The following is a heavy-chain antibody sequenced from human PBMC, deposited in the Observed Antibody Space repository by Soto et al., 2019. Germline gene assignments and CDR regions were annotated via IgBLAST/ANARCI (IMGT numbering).Heavy chain of an antibody. D-gene: IGHD1-26*01. CDR1: GFTFSSYV. J-gene: IGHJ4*02. V-gene: IGHV3-30*18. CDR2: ISYDGSSE. Sequence: VQLLESGGGLVQPGGSLRLSCAASGFTFSSYVMHWVRQAPGRGLEWVSGISYDGSSEYYADSVKGRFTISRDNSKNTLYLQINSLRVDDTAVFYCAKGGVVGDTGVDYWGQGTLVTVSS. CDR3: AKGGVVGDTGVDY.